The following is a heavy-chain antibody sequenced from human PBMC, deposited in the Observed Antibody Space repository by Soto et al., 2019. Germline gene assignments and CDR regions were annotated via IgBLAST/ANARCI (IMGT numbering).Heavy chain of an antibody. D-gene: IGHD1-1*01. Sequence: QVHLVQSGAEVKKPGASVKVSCKGSGYTFTSYGITWVRQAPGQGLEWMGWISAHNGNTDYAQKLQGRVTVTRDTSTSTAYMELRSRRSDEPAVYYCARGRYGDYWGQGALVTVSS. J-gene: IGHJ4*02. CDR1: GYTFTSYG. V-gene: IGHV1-18*01. CDR3: ARGRYGDY. CDR2: ISAHNGNT.